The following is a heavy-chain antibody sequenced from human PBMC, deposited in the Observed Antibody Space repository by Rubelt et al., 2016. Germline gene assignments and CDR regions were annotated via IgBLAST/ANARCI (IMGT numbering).Heavy chain of an antibody. D-gene: IGHD4-17*01. CDR2: ISAYNGNT. CDR1: GYTFTSYG. CDR3: ARDPYGDRQHDY. Sequence: QVQLVQSGAEVKKPGASVKVSCKASGYTFTSYGISWVRQSPGQGLAWMGWISAYNGNTNCAQKHQGSVNKTTDTSTSTDCSELRSLRSDDTAVYYCARDPYGDRQHDYWGRGTLVTVSS. V-gene: IGHV1-18*01. J-gene: IGHJ4*02.